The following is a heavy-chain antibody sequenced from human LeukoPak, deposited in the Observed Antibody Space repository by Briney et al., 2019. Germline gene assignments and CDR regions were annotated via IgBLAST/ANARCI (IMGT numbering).Heavy chain of an antibody. J-gene: IGHJ4*02. Sequence: PSETLSLTCAVYGGSFSGYYWSWIRQPPGKGLEWIGEINHSGSTNYNPSLKSQVTISVDTSKNQFSLKLSSVTAADTAVYYCARTGRQLWLSFDYWGQGTLVTVSS. CDR2: INHSGST. CDR1: GGSFSGYY. D-gene: IGHD5-18*01. CDR3: ARTGRQLWLSFDY. V-gene: IGHV4-34*01.